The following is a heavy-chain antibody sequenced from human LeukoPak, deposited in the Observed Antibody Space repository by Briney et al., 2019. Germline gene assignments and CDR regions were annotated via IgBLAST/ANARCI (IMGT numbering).Heavy chain of an antibody. CDR1: GGSISSYY. CDR3: ARGFYYYDTSGRGFYFDY. V-gene: IGHV4-4*07. CDR2: IYTTGGT. J-gene: IGHJ4*02. D-gene: IGHD3-22*01. Sequence: SETLSLTCTVSGGSISSYYWSWIRQPAGKGLEWIGRIYTTGGTVYNPSLKSRVTMSVDTSKNQFSLKLSSVTAADTAVYYCARGFYYYDTSGRGFYFDYWGQGTLVTVSS.